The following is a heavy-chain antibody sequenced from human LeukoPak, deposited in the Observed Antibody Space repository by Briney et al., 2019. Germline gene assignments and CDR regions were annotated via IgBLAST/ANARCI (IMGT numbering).Heavy chain of an antibody. CDR3: ARKSGGAFDI. CDR2: IYHSGST. CDR1: GGSISSGGSS. V-gene: IGHV4-30-2*01. J-gene: IGHJ3*02. D-gene: IGHD3-10*01. Sequence: SQTLSLTCAVSGGSISSGGSSWSWIRQPPGKGLEWIGYIYHSGSTYYNPSLKSRVTISVDRSKNQFSLKLSSVTAADTAVYYCARKSGGAFDIWGQGTMVTVSS.